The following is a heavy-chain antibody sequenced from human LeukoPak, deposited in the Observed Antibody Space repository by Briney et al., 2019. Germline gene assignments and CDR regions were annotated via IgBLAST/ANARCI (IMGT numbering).Heavy chain of an antibody. CDR3: ARDSSGSGSYSAY. J-gene: IGHJ4*02. CDR2: IWYDGSNK. V-gene: IGHV3-33*01. Sequence: PGGSLRLSCAASGFTFSSYGMHWVRQAPGKGLEWVAVIWYDGSNKYYADSVKGRFTISRDDSKNTLYLQMNSLRAEDTAVYYCARDSSGSGSYSAYWGQGTLVTVSS. CDR1: GFTFSSYG. D-gene: IGHD3-10*01.